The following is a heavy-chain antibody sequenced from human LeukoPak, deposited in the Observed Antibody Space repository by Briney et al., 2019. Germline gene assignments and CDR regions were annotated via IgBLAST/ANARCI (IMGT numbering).Heavy chain of an antibody. J-gene: IGHJ4*02. CDR3: ARPSFVTGSYYPL. Sequence: GGSLRLSCTVSGFTVSSNSMSWVRQAPGKGLEWVSFIYSDNTHYSDSVKGRFTISRDNAKNSLYLQMNTLRAEDTAVYYCARPSFVTGSYYPLWGQGTLVAVSS. D-gene: IGHD1-26*01. CDR2: IYSDNT. V-gene: IGHV3-53*01. CDR1: GFTVSSNS.